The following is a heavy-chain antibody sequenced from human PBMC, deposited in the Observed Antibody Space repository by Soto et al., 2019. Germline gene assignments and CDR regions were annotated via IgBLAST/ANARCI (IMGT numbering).Heavy chain of an antibody. V-gene: IGHV3-23*01. Sequence: GGSLRLSCAASGFTFSSYAMSWVRQAPGKGLEWVSAISGSGGSTYYADSVKGRFTISRDNSKNTLYLQMNSLRAEDTAVYYCARDEHYYGPAGAGSWGQGTLVTVSS. CDR3: ARDEHYYGPAGAGS. D-gene: IGHD3-10*01. CDR2: ISGSGGST. J-gene: IGHJ5*02. CDR1: GFTFSSYA.